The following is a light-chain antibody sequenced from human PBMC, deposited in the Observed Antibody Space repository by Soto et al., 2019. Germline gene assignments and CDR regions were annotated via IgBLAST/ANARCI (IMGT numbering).Light chain of an antibody. V-gene: IGKV3-20*01. J-gene: IGKJ1*01. CDR1: QSVSSSY. Sequence: ESVLTQSPGTLSLSPGEIATLSCRASQSVSSSYLDWYQQKPGQAPRLLIYGPSSMATGIPDRFSGSGSGTDFTLTISRLEPEDFAVYSCQQYGSSRWTFGQGTRVEIK. CDR2: GPS. CDR3: QQYGSSRWT.